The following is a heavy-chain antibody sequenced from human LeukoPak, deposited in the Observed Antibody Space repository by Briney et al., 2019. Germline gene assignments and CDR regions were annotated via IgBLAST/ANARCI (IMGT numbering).Heavy chain of an antibody. V-gene: IGHV3-9*01. Sequence: PGGSLRLSCAASGFTFGDYAMHWVRQAPGKGLEWVSGISWNSGSIGYADSVKGRFTISRDNAKNCLYLQMNSLRDEDTALYYCAKSPGVYYDSSGYSDYWGQGTLVTVSS. J-gene: IGHJ4*02. D-gene: IGHD3-22*01. CDR3: AKSPGVYYDSSGYSDY. CDR2: ISWNSGSI. CDR1: GFTFGDYA.